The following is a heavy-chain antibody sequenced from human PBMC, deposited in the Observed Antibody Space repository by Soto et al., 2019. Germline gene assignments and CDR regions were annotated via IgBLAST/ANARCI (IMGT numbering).Heavy chain of an antibody. CDR3: ARDPGGYCSSTSCHRALS. J-gene: IGHJ5*02. Sequence: GGSLRLSCAASGFTFSADWMTWVRQAPGKGLEWVANIRQDGSEKYYLDSVKGRFTISRDNAKNSLYLQMNSLRVEDTAVYYSARDPGGYCSSTSCHRALSWGLGTLVTVSS. V-gene: IGHV3-7*01. CDR1: GFTFSADW. CDR2: IRQDGSEK. D-gene: IGHD2-2*03.